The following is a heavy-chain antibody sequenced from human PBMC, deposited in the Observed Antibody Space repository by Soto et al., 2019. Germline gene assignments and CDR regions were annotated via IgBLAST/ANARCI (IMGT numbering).Heavy chain of an antibody. CDR3: ASYRGALYFES. D-gene: IGHD3-16*01. CDR1: GRSMSSNY. J-gene: IGHJ4*02. CDR2: VFYGGT. Sequence: KSSETLSLTCSVSGRSMSSNYWSWIRQSPDKGLEWLGYVFYGGTDYNPSLGGRVSMSVETSKSQFSLKLTSVTVADTAVYYCASYRGALYFESWGPGILLTVSS. V-gene: IGHV4-59*01.